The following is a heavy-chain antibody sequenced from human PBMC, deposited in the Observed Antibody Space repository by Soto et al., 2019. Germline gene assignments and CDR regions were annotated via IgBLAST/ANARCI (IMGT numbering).Heavy chain of an antibody. J-gene: IGHJ1*01. CDR1: GFTFSSYS. V-gene: IGHV3-21*01. D-gene: IGHD2-2*01. Sequence: PGGSLRLSCAASGFTFSSYSMNWVRQAPGKGLEWVSSISSSGSYIYYADSVKGRFTISRDNPKNSLYLQMNSLRAEDTAVYYCASSTESYCSSTSCYGHFQHWGQGT. CDR3: ASSTESYCSSTSCYGHFQH. CDR2: ISSSGSYI.